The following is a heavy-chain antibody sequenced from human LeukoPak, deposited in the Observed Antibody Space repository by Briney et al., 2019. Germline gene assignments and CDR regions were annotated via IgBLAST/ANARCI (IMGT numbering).Heavy chain of an antibody. J-gene: IGHJ4*02. CDR2: ISAYNGNT. Sequence: ASVTVSFTASGYTFTSYGISWVRQAPGQGLEWMGWISAYNGNTNYAQKFQGRVTITADESTSTAYMELSSLRSEDTAVYYCASGLYYDSSGYYYQFDYWGQGTLVTVSS. V-gene: IGHV1-18*01. D-gene: IGHD3-22*01. CDR3: ASGLYYDSSGYYYQFDY. CDR1: GYTFTSYG.